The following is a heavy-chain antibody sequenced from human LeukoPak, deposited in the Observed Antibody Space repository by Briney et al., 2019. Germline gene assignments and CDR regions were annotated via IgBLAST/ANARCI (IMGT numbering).Heavy chain of an antibody. J-gene: IGHJ4*02. D-gene: IGHD1-26*01. V-gene: IGHV5-51*01. CDR3: ARGGTYLGH. CDR2: IYPSDSDT. CDR1: GYTFTTSW. Sequence: GESLKISRKGSGYTFTTSWLGWVRQMPGKGLEWMGIIYPSDSDTRYSPSLQGQVSISADKSISTAYLQWSSLKASDTAMYYCARGGTYLGHWGQGTLVTVSS.